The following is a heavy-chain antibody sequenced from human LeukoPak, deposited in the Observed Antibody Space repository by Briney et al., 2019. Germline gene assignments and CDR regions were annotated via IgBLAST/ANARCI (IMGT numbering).Heavy chain of an antibody. CDR2: ISSSSSYI. D-gene: IGHD3-22*01. CDR3: AREIYYDSSGYPYYYYGMDV. Sequence: GGSLRLSCAASGFTFSSYSMNWVRQAPGKGLEWVSSISSSSSYIYYADSVKARFTISRDNAKNSLYLQMNSLRAEDTAVYYCAREIYYDSSGYPYYYYGMDVWGQGTTVTVSS. V-gene: IGHV3-21*01. CDR1: GFTFSSYS. J-gene: IGHJ6*02.